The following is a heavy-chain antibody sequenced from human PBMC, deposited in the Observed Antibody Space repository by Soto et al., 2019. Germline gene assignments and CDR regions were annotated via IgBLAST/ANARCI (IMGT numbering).Heavy chain of an antibody. CDR1: GGSVSRGSYH. D-gene: IGHD3-10*02. Sequence: SETLSLTCTVSGGSVSRGSYHWSWIRQPPGKGLEWIGYIYHTGKTNYNPSLESRVTISVDTSKNQFSLKLRSVTAADAAVYYCAREKPRSTTFLDYWGQGTRVTVSS. CDR3: AREKPRSTTFLDY. CDR2: IYHTGKT. V-gene: IGHV4-61*01. J-gene: IGHJ4*02.